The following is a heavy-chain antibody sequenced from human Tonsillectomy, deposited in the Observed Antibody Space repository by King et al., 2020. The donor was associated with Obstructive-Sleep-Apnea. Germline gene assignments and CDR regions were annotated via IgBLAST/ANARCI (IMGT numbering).Heavy chain of an antibody. CDR1: GFTFSSYN. Sequence: VQLVESGGVLVKPGGSLRLSCEASGFTFSSYNMHWVRQAPGKGLEWVSSISSSSAYIYYADSVKGRFTISRDNAKNSLYLQMNSLRAEDTAVYYCAKPLLRQGQLFGSWGQGSLAT. CDR3: AKPLLRQGQLFGS. D-gene: IGHD2-2*01. V-gene: IGHV3-21*01. CDR2: ISSSSAYI. J-gene: IGHJ4*02.